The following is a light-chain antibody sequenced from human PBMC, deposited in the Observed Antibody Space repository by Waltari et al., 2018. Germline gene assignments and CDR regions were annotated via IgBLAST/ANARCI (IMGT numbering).Light chain of an antibody. V-gene: IGLV1-47*01. CDR2: RNN. Sequence: QSVLTQPPSASGTPGQRVTVSCSGSSSNIGSTYVYWYQQLPGTAPRLLIYRNNQRPAGVPDRVAGSKSGTSAALAISGRRSEDEADYYCATWDDSLSAWVFGGGTKLTVL. CDR3: ATWDDSLSAWV. CDR1: SSNIGSTY. J-gene: IGLJ3*02.